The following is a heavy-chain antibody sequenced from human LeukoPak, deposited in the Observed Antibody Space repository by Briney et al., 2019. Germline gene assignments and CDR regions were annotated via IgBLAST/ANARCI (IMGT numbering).Heavy chain of an antibody. D-gene: IGHD6-13*01. V-gene: IGHV4-4*02. CDR2: IYHSGST. CDR1: GGSISSSNW. CDR3: ARMSIAAAGVYYYYYYGMDV. J-gene: IGHJ6*02. Sequence: SGTLSLTCAVSGGSISSSNWWSWVRQPPGKGLEWIGEIYHSGSTNYNPSLKGRVTISVDKSKNQFSLKLSSVTAADTAVYYCARMSIAAAGVYYYYYYGMDVWGQGTTVTVSS.